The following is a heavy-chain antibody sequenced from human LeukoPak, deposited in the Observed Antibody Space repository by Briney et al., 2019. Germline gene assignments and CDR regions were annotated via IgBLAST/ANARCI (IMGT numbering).Heavy chain of an antibody. J-gene: IGHJ4*02. CDR3: AKDQYYYDSSGYLRHSG. CDR1: GFTFSSYG. CDR2: IRYDGSNK. D-gene: IGHD3-22*01. V-gene: IGHV3-30*02. Sequence: GGSLRLSCAASGFTFSSYGMHWVRQAPGKGLEWVAFIRYDGSNKYYADSVKGRFTISRDNSKNTLYLQMNSLRAEDTAVYYCAKDQYYYDSSGYLRHSGWGQGTLVTVSS.